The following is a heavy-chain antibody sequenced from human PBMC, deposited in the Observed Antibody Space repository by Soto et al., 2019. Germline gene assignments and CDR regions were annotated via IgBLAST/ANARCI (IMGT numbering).Heavy chain of an antibody. CDR3: ARWPYDSSGYSDY. CDR1: GGTFSSYA. J-gene: IGHJ4*02. V-gene: IGHV1-69*13. Sequence: SVKVSCTSSGGTFSSYAIIWVRQAPGQGLEWMGGIIPIFGTANYAQKFQGRVTITADESTSTAYMELSSLRSEDTAVYYCARWPYDSSGYSDYWGQGTLVTVSS. CDR2: IIPIFGTA. D-gene: IGHD3-22*01.